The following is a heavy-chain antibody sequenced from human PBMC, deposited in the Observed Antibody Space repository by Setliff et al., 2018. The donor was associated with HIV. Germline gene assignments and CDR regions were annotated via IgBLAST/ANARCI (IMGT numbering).Heavy chain of an antibody. CDR1: GDAFTDYY. Sequence: ASVKVSCKASGDAFTDYYIHWVRQAPGQGLEWMGWINPNSGGTNYAQKFQGRVTMTRDTSISTVYMELSRLTSDDTAVYYCVRQDILTSYYMFDYWGQGTLVTVSS. CDR2: INPNSGGT. V-gene: IGHV1-2*02. CDR3: VRQDILTSYYMFDY. D-gene: IGHD3-9*01. J-gene: IGHJ4*02.